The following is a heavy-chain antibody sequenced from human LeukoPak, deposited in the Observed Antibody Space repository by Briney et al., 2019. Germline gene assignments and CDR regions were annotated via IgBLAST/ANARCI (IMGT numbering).Heavy chain of an antibody. Sequence: TGGSLRLSCAASGFTFNSYGMHWVRQAPGKWLEWVAFIRYDGSNKYYVDSVKGRFTISRDNSKNTLYLQVNSLRTEDTAVYYCAKNRAGLAVGAIDYWGQGTLVTVSS. J-gene: IGHJ4*02. CDR3: AKNRAGLAVGAIDY. CDR1: GFTFNSYG. D-gene: IGHD1-26*01. V-gene: IGHV3-30*02. CDR2: IRYDGSNK.